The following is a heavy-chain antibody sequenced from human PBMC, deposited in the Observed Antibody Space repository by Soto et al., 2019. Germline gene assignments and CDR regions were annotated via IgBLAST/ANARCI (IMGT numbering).Heavy chain of an antibody. Sequence: SETLSLTCTVSGGSISSGGYYWSWIRQHPGKGLEWIGYIYYSGSTYYNPSLKSRVTISVDTSKNQFSLKLSSVTAADTAVYYCARGKLVVPHGGLFDYWGQGTLVTVSS. CDR3: ARGKLVVPHGGLFDY. CDR2: IYYSGST. D-gene: IGHD6-6*01. CDR1: GGSISSGGYY. V-gene: IGHV4-31*03. J-gene: IGHJ4*02.